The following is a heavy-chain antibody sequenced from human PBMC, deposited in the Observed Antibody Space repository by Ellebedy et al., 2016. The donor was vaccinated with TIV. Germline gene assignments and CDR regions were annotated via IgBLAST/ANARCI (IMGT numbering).Heavy chain of an antibody. Sequence: GESLKISXAASGFSFSTYAMDWVRQAPGKGLEWVALIISDGSNRDHADSVKGRFTISRDNSKNTLYLEMNSLRAEDTAVYYCVRAPRGQYYFDYWGQGTLVTVSS. CDR3: VRAPRGQYYFDY. CDR1: GFSFSTYA. J-gene: IGHJ4*02. V-gene: IGHV3-30*04. D-gene: IGHD5-12*01. CDR2: IISDGSNR.